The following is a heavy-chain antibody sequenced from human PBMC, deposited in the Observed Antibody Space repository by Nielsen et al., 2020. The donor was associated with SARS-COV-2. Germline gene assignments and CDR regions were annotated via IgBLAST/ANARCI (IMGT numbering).Heavy chain of an antibody. J-gene: IGHJ6*02. Sequence: GESLKISCTASGFTFSNSAMSWVRQTSGKGLEWVSSISGSGDRTDYADSVKGRFTISRDNAKNSLYLQMNSLRVEDTAIYYCARDHRPGGYGMDVWGQGTTVTVSS. CDR1: GFTFSNSA. CDR3: ARDHRPGGYGMDV. CDR2: ISGSGDRT. D-gene: IGHD3-10*01. V-gene: IGHV3-23*01.